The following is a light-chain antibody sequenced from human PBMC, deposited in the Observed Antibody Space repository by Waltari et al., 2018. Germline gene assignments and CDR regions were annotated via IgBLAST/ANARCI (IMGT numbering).Light chain of an antibody. CDR1: ILPKQY. Sequence: SYELTQPPSVSVSPGQTARITCSADILPKQYAYWYQQKPGQAPVVVIYKDTERPSGIPERFSGSSSGTTGTLTISGGQAEDEADYYCQSADFSGTWVFGGGTKLTVL. V-gene: IGLV3-25*03. CDR2: KDT. CDR3: QSADFSGTWV. J-gene: IGLJ2*01.